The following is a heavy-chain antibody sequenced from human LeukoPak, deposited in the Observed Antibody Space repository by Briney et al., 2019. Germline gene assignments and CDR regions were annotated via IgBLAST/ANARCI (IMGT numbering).Heavy chain of an antibody. CDR1: GLTFSTYW. CDR3: ASFRNTDI. CDR2: IDSDGNT. Sequence: GGSLRLSCSASGLTFSTYWMHWVRQAPGKRLVWVSRIDSDGNTVYADSVRGRFTVSRDNAKNTMYLQMNSLRVEDTALYYCASFRNTDIWGQGTTVTVSP. J-gene: IGHJ3*02. D-gene: IGHD2/OR15-2a*01. V-gene: IGHV3-74*01.